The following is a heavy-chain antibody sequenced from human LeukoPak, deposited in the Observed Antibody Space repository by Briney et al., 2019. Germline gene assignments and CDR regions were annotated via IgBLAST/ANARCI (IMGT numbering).Heavy chain of an antibody. D-gene: IGHD3-3*01. J-gene: IGHJ3*02. Sequence: PGGSLRLSCAASGFTFSSYSMNWVRQAPGKGLEWVSSISSSSSYIYYADSVKGRFTISRDNAKNSLYLQMDSLRAEDTAVYYCARGDYDFWSGYYTGFAIDAFDIWGQGTMVTVSS. CDR2: ISSSSSYI. V-gene: IGHV3-21*01. CDR3: ARGDYDFWSGYYTGFAIDAFDI. CDR1: GFTFSSYS.